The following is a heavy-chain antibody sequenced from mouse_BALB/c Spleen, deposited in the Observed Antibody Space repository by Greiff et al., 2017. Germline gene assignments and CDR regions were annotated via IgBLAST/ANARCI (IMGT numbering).Heavy chain of an antibody. CDR3: ARSPSYYRYGYAMDY. D-gene: IGHD2-14*01. Sequence: VQLQQSGPELVKPGASVKISCKASGYAFSSSWMNWVKQRPGQGLEWIGLIYPGDGDTNYNGKFKGKATLTADKSSSTAYMQLSSLTSVDSAVYFCARSPSYYRYGYAMDYWGQGTSVTVSS. CDR1: GYAFSSSW. V-gene: IGHV1-82*01. CDR2: IYPGDGDT. J-gene: IGHJ4*01.